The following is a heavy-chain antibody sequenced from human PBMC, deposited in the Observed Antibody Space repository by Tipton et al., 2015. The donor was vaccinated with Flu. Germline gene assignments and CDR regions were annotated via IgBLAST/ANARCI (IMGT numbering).Heavy chain of an antibody. CDR3: TARYCSGGSCYSDDFFDY. CDR1: GFTFSGYG. D-gene: IGHD2-15*01. CDR2: IKSKSDGGTE. V-gene: IGHV3-15*01. J-gene: IGHJ4*02. Sequence: SLRLSCAASGFTFSGYGMHWVRQAPGMGLEWVARIKSKSDGGTEDYAAPVKGRFTISRDDSKNTLYLQMNSLKIEDTGVYYCTARYCSGGSCYSDDFFDYWGQGTLVTVSS.